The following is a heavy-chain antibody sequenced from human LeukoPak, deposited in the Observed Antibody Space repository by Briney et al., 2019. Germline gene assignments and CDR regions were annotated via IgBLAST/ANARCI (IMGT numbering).Heavy chain of an antibody. CDR3: ASSKNWGDDAFDI. V-gene: IGHV1-69*06. Sequence: SVKVSCKASGGTFSSYAISWVRQAPGQGLEWMGGIIPIFGTANYAQKLQGRVTITADKSTSTAYMELSSLRSEDTAVYYCASSKNWGDDAFDIWGQGTMVTVSS. J-gene: IGHJ3*02. CDR1: GGTFSSYA. CDR2: IIPIFGTA. D-gene: IGHD7-27*01.